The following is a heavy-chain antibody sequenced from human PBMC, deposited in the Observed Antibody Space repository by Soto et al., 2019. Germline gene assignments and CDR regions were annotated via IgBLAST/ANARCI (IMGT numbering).Heavy chain of an antibody. CDR2: IYPGDSDT. J-gene: IGHJ6*02. Sequence: GESLKISCKGSGYSFTSYWIGWVRQMPGKGLEWMGIIYPGDSDTRYSPSFQCQVTISADKSISTAYLQWSSLKASDTAMYYCARGYSSSSGRYYYYYGMDVWGQGTTVTVSS. D-gene: IGHD6-6*01. CDR3: ARGYSSSSGRYYYYYGMDV. CDR1: GYSFTSYW. V-gene: IGHV5-51*01.